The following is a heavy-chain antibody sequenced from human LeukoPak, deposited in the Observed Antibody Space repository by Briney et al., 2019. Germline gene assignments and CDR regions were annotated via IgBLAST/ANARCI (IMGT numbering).Heavy chain of an antibody. CDR3: ARPRYYYGSGSYFDY. Sequence: SETLSLTCTVSGGSISSSSYYWSWIRQPPGKGLEWIGEINHSGSTNYNPSLKSRVTISVDTSKNQFSLKLSSVTAADTAVYYCARPRYYYGSGSYFDYWGQGTLVTVSS. CDR2: INHSGST. J-gene: IGHJ4*02. D-gene: IGHD3-10*01. CDR1: GGSISSSSYY. V-gene: IGHV4-39*07.